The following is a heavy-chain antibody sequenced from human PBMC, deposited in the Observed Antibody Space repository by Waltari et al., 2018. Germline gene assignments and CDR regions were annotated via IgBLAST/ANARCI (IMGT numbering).Heavy chain of an antibody. CDR1: GGSISSYY. V-gene: IGHV4-4*07. CDR2: IYTSGST. CDR3: ARASYYDSSGYYDYYYYYMDV. J-gene: IGHJ6*03. D-gene: IGHD3-22*01. Sequence: QVQLQESGPGLVKPSETLSLTCTVSGGSISSYYWSWIRQPAGKGLGWIGRIYTSGSTNYNPSLKSRVTMSVDTSKTQFSLKLSSVTAADTAVYYCARASYYDSSGYYDYYYYYMDVWGKGTTVTVSS.